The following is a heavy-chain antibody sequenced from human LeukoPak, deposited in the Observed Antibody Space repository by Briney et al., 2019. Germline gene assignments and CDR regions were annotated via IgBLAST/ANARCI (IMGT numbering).Heavy chain of an antibody. Sequence: GGSLRLSCTASGFTFSSYSMNWVRQAPGKGLEWVSSISTSSSYIYYADSVKGRFTISRDNARNSLYLQMNTLRAEDTAVYYCARRAGAYSHPYDYWGQGTLVTVSS. CDR1: GFTFSSYS. D-gene: IGHD4/OR15-4a*01. CDR3: ARRAGAYSHPYDY. V-gene: IGHV3-21*04. CDR2: ISTSSSYI. J-gene: IGHJ4*02.